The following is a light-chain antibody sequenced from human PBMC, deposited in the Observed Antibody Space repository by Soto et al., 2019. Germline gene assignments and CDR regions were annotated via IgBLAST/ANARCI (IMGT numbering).Light chain of an antibody. J-gene: IGKJ4*01. V-gene: IGKV1-33*01. CDR1: QDISNY. CDR2: DAS. CDR3: QKYNSAPFT. Sequence: DIQMTQSPSSLSASVGDRVTITCQASQDISNYLNWYQQKPGKAPKLLIYDASNLETGVPSRFSGSGSGTDFTFTISSLQPEDIATYYCQKYNSAPFTFGGGTKVVIK.